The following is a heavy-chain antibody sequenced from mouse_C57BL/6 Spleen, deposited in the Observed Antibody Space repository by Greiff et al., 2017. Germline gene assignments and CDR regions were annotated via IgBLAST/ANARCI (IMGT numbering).Heavy chain of an antibody. CDR3: ARSIYYYGSRYFDV. Sequence: VKLMESGPELVKPGASVKISCKASGYAFSSSWMNWVKQRPGKGLEWIGRIYPGDGDTNYNGKFKGKATLTADKSSSTAYMQLSSLTSEDSAVYFCARSIYYYGSRYFDVWGTGTTVTVSS. CDR2: IYPGDGDT. CDR1: GYAFSSSW. V-gene: IGHV1-82*01. D-gene: IGHD1-1*01. J-gene: IGHJ1*03.